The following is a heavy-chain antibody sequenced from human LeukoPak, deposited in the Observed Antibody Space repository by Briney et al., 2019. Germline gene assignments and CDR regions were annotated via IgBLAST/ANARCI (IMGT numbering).Heavy chain of an antibody. CDR1: GGSFSGYY. Sequence: SETLSLTCAVYGGSFSGYYWSWIRQPPGKGLEWIGEINHSGSTNYNPSLKSRVTISVDTSKNQFSLKLSSVTAADTAVYYCARCRYYGSGRGFQHWGQGTLVTVSS. D-gene: IGHD3-10*01. J-gene: IGHJ1*01. V-gene: IGHV4-34*01. CDR2: INHSGST. CDR3: ARCRYYGSGRGFQH.